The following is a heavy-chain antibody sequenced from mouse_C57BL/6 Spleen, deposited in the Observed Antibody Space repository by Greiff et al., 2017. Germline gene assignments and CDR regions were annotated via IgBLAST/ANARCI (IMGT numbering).Heavy chain of an antibody. CDR3: ARGRIYYGNYGYFDY. D-gene: IGHD2-1*01. J-gene: IGHJ2*01. CDR2: INPSNGGP. CDR1: GYTFTSYW. Sequence: VQLQQPGTELVKPGASVKLSCKASGYTFTSYWMHWVKQRPGQGLEWIGNINPSNGGPNYNEKFKSKAPRTVDKSAITAYMQLSSLTSEDSAVYYCARGRIYYGNYGYFDYWGQGTTLTVSS. V-gene: IGHV1-53*01.